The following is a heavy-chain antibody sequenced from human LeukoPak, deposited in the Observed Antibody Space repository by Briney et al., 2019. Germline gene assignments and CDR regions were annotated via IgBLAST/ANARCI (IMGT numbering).Heavy chain of an antibody. CDR3: TRDREQEPTYVY. V-gene: IGHV3-74*01. CDR2: INGDGRIT. D-gene: IGHD6-13*01. CDR1: GFTFSPYW. J-gene: IGHJ4*02. Sequence: GGSLRLSCAASGFTFSPYWMHWVRQVPGKGLVWVARINGDGRITTYADSVKGRFTISRDNAKNALYLQMNSLRADDTAVYYCTRDREQEPTYVYWGQGALVTVSS.